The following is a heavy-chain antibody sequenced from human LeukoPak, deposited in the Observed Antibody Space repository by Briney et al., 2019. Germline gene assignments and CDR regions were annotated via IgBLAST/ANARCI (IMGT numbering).Heavy chain of an antibody. J-gene: IGHJ4*02. D-gene: IGHD3-22*01. CDR1: GGSISSGGYY. CDR2: IYYSGST. Sequence: PSETLSLTCTVSGGSISSGGYYWSWIRQHPGKGLEWIGYIYYSGSTYYNPSLKSRVTISVDTSKNQFSLKLSSVTAADTAVYYCARDGGNDSSGYPFDYWGQGTLVTVSS. V-gene: IGHV4-31*03. CDR3: ARDGGNDSSGYPFDY.